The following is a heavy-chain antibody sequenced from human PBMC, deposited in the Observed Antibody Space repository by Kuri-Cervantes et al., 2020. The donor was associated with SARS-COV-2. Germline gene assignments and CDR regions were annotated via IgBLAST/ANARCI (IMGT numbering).Heavy chain of an antibody. CDR1: GFTFDDYA. CDR3: AKDRRYCSGGSCLYFDY. D-gene: IGHD2-15*01. J-gene: IGHJ4*02. Sequence: SLKISCAASGFTFDDYAMHWVRQAPGKGLEWVSGISWNSGSIGYADSVKGRFTISRDNAKNSLYLQMNSLRAEDTAVYYCAKDRRYCSGGSCLYFDYWGQGTLVTVSS. CDR2: ISWNSGSI. V-gene: IGHV3-9*01.